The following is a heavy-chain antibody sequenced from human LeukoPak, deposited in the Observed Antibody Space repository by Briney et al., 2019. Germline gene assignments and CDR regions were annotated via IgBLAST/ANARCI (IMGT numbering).Heavy chain of an antibody. CDR2: ITSDSRYI. Sequence: GGSLRLSCEASGFTFGTFWMSWVRQAPGKGLEWVSSITSDSRYIYYGDSVKGRFTISRDNAKNSLFLQMDSLTDEDTAVYYCARDPYSGSYGHLYYYYMDVWGKGTTVTISS. V-gene: IGHV3-21*01. D-gene: IGHD1-26*01. J-gene: IGHJ6*03. CDR3: ARDPYSGSYGHLYYYYMDV. CDR1: GFTFGTFW.